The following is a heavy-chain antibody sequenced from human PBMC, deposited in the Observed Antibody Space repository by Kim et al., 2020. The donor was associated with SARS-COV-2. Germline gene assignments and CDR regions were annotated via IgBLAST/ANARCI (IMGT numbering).Heavy chain of an antibody. Sequence: KCRFTIPRDNSKNTLYLQMNSLRAEDTAVYYCAKYRIITIFGVVIDAFDIWGQGTMVTVSS. J-gene: IGHJ3*02. CDR3: AKYRIITIFGVVIDAFDI. V-gene: IGHV3-23*01. D-gene: IGHD3-3*01.